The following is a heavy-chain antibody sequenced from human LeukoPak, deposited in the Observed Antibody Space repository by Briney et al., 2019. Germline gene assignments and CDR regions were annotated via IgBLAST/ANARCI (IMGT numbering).Heavy chain of an antibody. V-gene: IGHV1-8*01. D-gene: IGHD3-22*01. J-gene: IGHJ5*02. CDR1: GYTFTSYD. CDR2: MNPNSGNT. Sequence: ASVKVSCKASGYTFTSYDINWVRQATGQGLEWMGWMNPNSGNTGYAQKFQGRVIMTRNTSISTAYMELSSLRSEDTAVYYCARVPSRYYYDSSGYYWFDPWGQGTLVTVSS. CDR3: ARVPSRYYYDSSGYYWFDP.